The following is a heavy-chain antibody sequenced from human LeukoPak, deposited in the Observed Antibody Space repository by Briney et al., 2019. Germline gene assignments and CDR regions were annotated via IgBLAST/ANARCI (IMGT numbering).Heavy chain of an antibody. V-gene: IGHV3-7*01. Sequence: GSLRLSCAASGFVFSASYMSWVRKAPGKGLEWVATIKPDGSEKYHVDSVSGRFTISRDNTNDSLFLQMNSLRVDDTAVYYCVRGGTYWTVSWGQGTLVNVS. J-gene: IGHJ5*01. CDR2: IKPDGSEK. CDR3: VRGGTYWTVS. CDR1: GFVFSASY.